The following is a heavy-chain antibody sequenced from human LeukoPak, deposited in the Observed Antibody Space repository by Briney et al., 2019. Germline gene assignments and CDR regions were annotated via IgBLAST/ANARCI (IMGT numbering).Heavy chain of an antibody. D-gene: IGHD2-21*02. CDR1: GGSISSSSYY. Sequence: TSETLSLTCTVSGGSISSSSYYWGWIRQPPGKGLEWIGSIYYSGSTNYNPSLKSRVTISVDTSKNQFSLKLSSVTAADTAVYYCARDAYCGGDCYTIDYWGQGTLVTVSS. CDR2: IYYSGST. J-gene: IGHJ4*02. V-gene: IGHV4-39*07. CDR3: ARDAYCGGDCYTIDY.